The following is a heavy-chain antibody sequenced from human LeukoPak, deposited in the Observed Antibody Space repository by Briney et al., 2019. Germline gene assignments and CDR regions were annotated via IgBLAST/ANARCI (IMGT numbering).Heavy chain of an antibody. V-gene: IGHV4-39*02. J-gene: IGHJ4*02. Sequence: SETLSLTCTVSGGSISTNRYCWGWIRQPPGKGLEWIGNMCYGGSAYYNPSLKSRVTLSVDTSKSHFSLKLRFVTAADTSVYYCARRPIGTMLSGYYFDYWGQGTLVSVSS. CDR3: ARRPIGTMLSGYYFDY. D-gene: IGHD3-16*01. CDR2: MCYGGSA. CDR1: GGSISTNRYC.